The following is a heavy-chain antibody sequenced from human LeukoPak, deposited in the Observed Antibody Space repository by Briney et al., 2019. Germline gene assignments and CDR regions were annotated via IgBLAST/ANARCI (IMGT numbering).Heavy chain of an antibody. J-gene: IGHJ5*02. CDR1: GFTFSSYS. D-gene: IGHD3-16*01. V-gene: IGHV3-21*01. CDR2: ISSSSSYI. CDR3: ASQSFASFDP. Sequence: GGSLRLSCAASGFTFSSYSMNWVRQAPGKGLEWVSSISSSSSYIYYADSVKGRLTISRDNAKNSLYLQMNSLRVEDTAVYYCASQSFASFDPWGQGTLVTVSS.